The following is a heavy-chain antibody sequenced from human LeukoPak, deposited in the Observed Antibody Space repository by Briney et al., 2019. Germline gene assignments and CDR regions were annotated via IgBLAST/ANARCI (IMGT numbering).Heavy chain of an antibody. D-gene: IGHD3-22*01. CDR2: INHSGST. CDR1: GGSFSGYY. CDR3: ARDPTYYYDSSGYWTYYGMDV. Sequence: SETLSLTCAVYGGSFSGYYWSWIRQPPGKGLEWIGEINHSGSTNYNPSLKSRVTISVDTSKNQFSLKLSSVTAADTAVYYCARDPTYYYDSSGYWTYYGMDVWGQGTTVTVSS. V-gene: IGHV4-34*01. J-gene: IGHJ6*02.